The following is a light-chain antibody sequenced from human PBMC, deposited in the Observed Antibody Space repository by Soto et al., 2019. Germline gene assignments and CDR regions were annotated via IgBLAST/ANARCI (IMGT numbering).Light chain of an antibody. Sequence: ASRMTQSPSSRSASTGDRVTITCRSSQGISINVAWYQQKPGKAPKLLIYAAYTLQSGVPSRLSGSGSGTDFPLTISCLQSEDFASYYCQQYYSYPRTFGQGTKVEIK. CDR3: QQYYSYPRT. V-gene: IGKV1-8*01. J-gene: IGKJ1*01. CDR1: QGISIN. CDR2: AAY.